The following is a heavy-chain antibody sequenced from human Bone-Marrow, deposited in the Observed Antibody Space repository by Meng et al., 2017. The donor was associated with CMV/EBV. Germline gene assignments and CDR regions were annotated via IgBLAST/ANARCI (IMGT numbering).Heavy chain of an antibody. J-gene: IGHJ4*02. Sequence: GGSVRLPCGAAGFIFSNYGMHWVRQAPGKGLEWVSSFSTTSSYIYYADSVKGRFTISRDDAKKSLYLQMNSLRAEDTAVYFCARDIRSFYYFYYWARGPLAT. V-gene: IGHV3-21*01. CDR2: FSTTSSYI. CDR3: ARDIRSFYYFYY. CDR1: GFIFSNYG.